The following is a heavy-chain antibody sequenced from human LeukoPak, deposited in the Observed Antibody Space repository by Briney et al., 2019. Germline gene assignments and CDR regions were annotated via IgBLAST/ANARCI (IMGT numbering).Heavy chain of an antibody. D-gene: IGHD3-22*01. CDR1: EFTFDTYV. CDR2: MSGSGGST. J-gene: IGHJ4*02. Sequence: GGSLRLSCVGSEFTFDTYVMNWVRQAPGKGLEWVSSMSGSGGSTYYADSVKGRFTISRDNSKNTLYLQMNSLRAEDTAVYYCAKDSLYYYDSSGYYSLEYYFDYWGQGTLVTVSS. CDR3: AKDSLYYYDSSGYYSLEYYFDY. V-gene: IGHV3-23*01.